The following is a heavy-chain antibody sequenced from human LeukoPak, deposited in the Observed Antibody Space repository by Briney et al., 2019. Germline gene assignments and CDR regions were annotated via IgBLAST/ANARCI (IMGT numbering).Heavy chain of an antibody. CDR1: GFSVSSNY. CDR3: ARGVHCSSTSCSRGYYYYYGMDV. CDR2: IYGGDET. D-gene: IGHD2-2*01. V-gene: IGHV3-53*01. J-gene: IGHJ6*02. Sequence: PGGSLRLSCAASGFSVSSNYMIWVRQAPRKGLEWVSVIYGGDETNYADSVKGRFTISRDSSKNTLYLQMNSLRAEDTAVYYCARGVHCSSTSCSRGYYYYYGMDVWGQGTTVTVSS.